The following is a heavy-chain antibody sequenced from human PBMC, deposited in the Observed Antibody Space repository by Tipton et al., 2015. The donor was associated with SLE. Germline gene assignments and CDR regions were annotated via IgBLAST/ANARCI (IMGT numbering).Heavy chain of an antibody. Sequence: GSLRLSCAASGFSFSDYEMTWVRQAPGKSLQWIAYITAGGRTTFYADSVQGRFAMSRDNDKNTVYLQMNSLRVEDTAVYYCARDSRDSSEAYMDVWGKGTMVTVSS. J-gene: IGHJ6*03. CDR3: ARDSRDSSEAYMDV. CDR1: GFSFSDYE. V-gene: IGHV3-48*03. D-gene: IGHD2-15*01. CDR2: ITAGGRTT.